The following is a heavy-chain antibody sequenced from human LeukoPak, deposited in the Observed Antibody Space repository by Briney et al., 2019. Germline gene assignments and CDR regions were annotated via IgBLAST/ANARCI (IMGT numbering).Heavy chain of an antibody. D-gene: IGHD6-19*01. J-gene: IGHJ6*02. CDR3: AREYCSGWYPLGYYYGMDV. CDR2: INSDGSST. CDR1: GFTFSSCW. Sequence: GGSLRLSCAASGFTFSSCWMHWVRQAPGKGLVWVSRINSDGSSTSYADSVKGRFTISRDNAKNTLYLQMNSLRAEDTAVYYCAREYCSGWYPLGYYYGMDVWGQGTTVTVSS. V-gene: IGHV3-74*01.